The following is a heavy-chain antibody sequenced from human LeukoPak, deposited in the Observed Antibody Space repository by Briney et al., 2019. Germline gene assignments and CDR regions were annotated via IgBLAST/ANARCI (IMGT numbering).Heavy chain of an antibody. CDR2: IYYSGST. J-gene: IGHJ6*02. CDR3: ARDEYYYDSSGYYYYPYYYYGMDV. V-gene: IGHV4-59*12. CDR1: GGSISSYY. D-gene: IGHD3-22*01. Sequence: PSETLSLTCTVSGGSISSYYWSWIRQPPGKGLEWIGYIYYSGSTNYNPSLKSRVTISVDTSKNQFSLKLSSVTAADTAVYYCARDEYYYDSSGYYYYPYYYYGMDVWGQGTTVTVSS.